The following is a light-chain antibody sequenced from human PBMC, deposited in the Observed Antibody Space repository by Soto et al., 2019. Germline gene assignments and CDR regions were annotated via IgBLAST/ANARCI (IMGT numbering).Light chain of an antibody. Sequence: EIVLTQSPGTLSLSPGERATLSCWASQSVSFSYLAWYQQKPGQAPRLLIYGASSRAAGIPNRYSGSGSGTDFTLTISRLEPEDVAVYYCQQYGSSPGTFGQGTNLEIK. CDR3: QQYGSSPGT. CDR1: QSVSFSY. J-gene: IGKJ2*01. V-gene: IGKV3-20*01. CDR2: GAS.